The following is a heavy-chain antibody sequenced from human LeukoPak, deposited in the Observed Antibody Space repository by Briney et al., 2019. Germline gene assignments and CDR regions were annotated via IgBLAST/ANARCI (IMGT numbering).Heavy chain of an antibody. CDR2: IYYSGST. CDR3: ASFSSSGSAY. J-gene: IGHJ4*02. CDR1: GGSISSYY. Sequence: SETLSLTCTVSGGSISSYYWSWIRQPPGKGLEWIGYIYYSGSTNYNPSLKSRVTISVDTSKNQFSLKLSSVTAADTAVYYCASFSSSGSAYWGQGTLVTVSS. V-gene: IGHV4-59*01. D-gene: IGHD6-19*01.